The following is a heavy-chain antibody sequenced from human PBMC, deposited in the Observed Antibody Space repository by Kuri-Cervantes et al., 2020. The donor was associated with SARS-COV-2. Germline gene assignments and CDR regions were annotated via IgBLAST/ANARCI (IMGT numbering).Heavy chain of an antibody. D-gene: IGHD3-16*01. CDR2: IYSGGST. Sequence: GESLKISCAASGFTFSSYSMNWVRQAPGKGLEWVSVIYSGGSTYYADSVKGRFTISRHNSKNTLYLQMNSLRAEDTAVYYCAREINYYYGMDVWGQGTTVTVSS. V-gene: IGHV3-66*02. J-gene: IGHJ6*02. CDR1: GFTFSSYS. CDR3: AREINYYYGMDV.